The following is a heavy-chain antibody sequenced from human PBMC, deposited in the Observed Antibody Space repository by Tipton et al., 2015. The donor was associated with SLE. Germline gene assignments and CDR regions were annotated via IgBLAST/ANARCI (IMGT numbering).Heavy chain of an antibody. D-gene: IGHD2-21*02. V-gene: IGHV4-59*08. CDR3: ARGMVTWRGAILGVDV. J-gene: IGHJ6*02. CDR2: VSSSGST. CDR1: GGSISSYF. Sequence: TLSLTCTVSGGSISSYFWSWIRQPPGKGLEWIGYVSSSGSTDYNPSLKSRVTVSIDPSKDQFSLRLTSVTAADTAVYYCARGMVTWRGAILGVDVWGQGTTVNVSS.